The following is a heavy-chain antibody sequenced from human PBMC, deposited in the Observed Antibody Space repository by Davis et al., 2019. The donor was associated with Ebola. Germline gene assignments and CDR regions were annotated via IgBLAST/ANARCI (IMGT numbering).Heavy chain of an antibody. Sequence: MPSETLSLTCTVSGGSISSYYWSWIRQSPGKGLEWIGYIYYSGSTNYNPSLKSRVTISVDTSKNQFSLKLSSVTAADTAVYYCARADFYCSGGSCYFPFDYWGQGTLVTVSS. CDR2: IYYSGST. CDR1: GGSISSYY. CDR3: ARADFYCSGGSCYFPFDY. V-gene: IGHV4-59*01. D-gene: IGHD2-15*01. J-gene: IGHJ4*02.